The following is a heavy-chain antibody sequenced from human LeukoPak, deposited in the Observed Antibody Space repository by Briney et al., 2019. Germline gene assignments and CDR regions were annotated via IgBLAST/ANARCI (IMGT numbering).Heavy chain of an antibody. J-gene: IGHJ6*04. Sequence: PGGSLRLSCAASGFTFSSYNMNWVRQAPGKGLEWVSYISSSGSTMYYADSVKGRFTISRDNAKNSLYLQMNSLRADDTAVYYCAELGITMIGGVWGKGTTVTISS. CDR1: GFTFSSYN. V-gene: IGHV3-48*03. CDR3: AELGITMIGGV. CDR2: ISSSGSTM. D-gene: IGHD3-10*02.